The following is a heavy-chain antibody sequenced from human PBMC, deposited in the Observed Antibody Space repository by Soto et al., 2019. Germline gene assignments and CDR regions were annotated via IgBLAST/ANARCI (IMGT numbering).Heavy chain of an antibody. D-gene: IGHD3-10*01. J-gene: IGHJ2*01. CDR2: INHSGST. CDR3: ARGCARYICYWYVDH. CDR1: GGSFSGYY. V-gene: IGHV4-34*01. Sequence: QVQLQKWGAGLLKPSETLSLTCAVYGGSFSGYYWRWIRQPPGKGLEWIGEINHSGSTNYNPSLRSRLWISVDVSRSQGSLWMSSVSASGTAIYLFARGCARYICYWYVDHWGRGPLVTACS.